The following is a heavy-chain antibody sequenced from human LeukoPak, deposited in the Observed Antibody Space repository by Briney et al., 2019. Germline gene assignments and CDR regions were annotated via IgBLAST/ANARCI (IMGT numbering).Heavy chain of an antibody. J-gene: IGHJ3*02. D-gene: IGHD3-10*02. CDR1: GFTFSSYW. V-gene: IGHV3-7*03. Sequence: LAGGSLRLSCAASGFTFSSYWMNWVRQAPGKGLEWVANIKQDGSEKYYADSVKGRFTISRDNAKNSLYLQMNSLRAEDTALYYCAKDLGPITMSWGAFDIWGQGTMVTVSS. CDR2: IKQDGSEK. CDR3: AKDLGPITMSWGAFDI.